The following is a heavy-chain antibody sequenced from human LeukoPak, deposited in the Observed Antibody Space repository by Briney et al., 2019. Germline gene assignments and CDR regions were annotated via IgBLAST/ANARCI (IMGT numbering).Heavy chain of an antibody. CDR1: GFIFSRNS. Sequence: GGSLRLSCAASGFIFSRNSMNWVRQAPGKGLEWVSYVSFSSATIYYADSVKGRFTISRDNAKNSLYLQMDSLRAEDTAMYYCARDSPSVYYRLGAFDIWGQGTMVTVSS. CDR2: VSFSSATI. D-gene: IGHD3-10*01. J-gene: IGHJ3*02. V-gene: IGHV3-48*01. CDR3: ARDSPSVYYRLGAFDI.